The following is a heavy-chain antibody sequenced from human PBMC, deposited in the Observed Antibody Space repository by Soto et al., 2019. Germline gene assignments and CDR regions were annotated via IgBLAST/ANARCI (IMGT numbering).Heavy chain of an antibody. J-gene: IGHJ3*02. CDR2: ISSSGSTI. V-gene: IGHV3-48*03. CDR1: GFTFSSYE. D-gene: IGHD3-22*01. CDR3: ARYNYYDSSGLNHDAFDI. Sequence: PGGSLRLSCAASGFTFSSYEMNWVRQAPGKGLEWVSYISSSGSTIYYADSVKGRFTISRDNAKNSLYLQMNSLRAEDTAVYYCARYNYYDSSGLNHDAFDIWGQGTMVTVSS.